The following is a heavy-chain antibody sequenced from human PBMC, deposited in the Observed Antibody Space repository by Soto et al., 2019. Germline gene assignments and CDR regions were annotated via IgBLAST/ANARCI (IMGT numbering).Heavy chain of an antibody. CDR1: EFSFSNYA. Sequence: GGSLRLSCAASEFSFSNYAIHWVRQAPGKGLEWVSSISYDGNYKYYADSVKGRFTISRDNSKNTLYLQMNSLRTEDTAVYYCVRGLVMGGIDLNLYVMDVWGQGTTVTVSS. J-gene: IGHJ6*02. V-gene: IGHV3-30-3*01. CDR3: VRGLVMGGIDLNLYVMDV. D-gene: IGHD5-12*01. CDR2: ISYDGNYK.